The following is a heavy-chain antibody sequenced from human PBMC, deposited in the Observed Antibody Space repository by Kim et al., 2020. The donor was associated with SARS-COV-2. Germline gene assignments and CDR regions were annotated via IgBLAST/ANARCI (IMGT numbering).Heavy chain of an antibody. D-gene: IGHD3-22*01. CDR3: TRANYYDSSGYYEPPLGY. V-gene: IGHV3-49*02. J-gene: IGHJ4*02. Sequence: KGRFTISRDDSKSIAYLQMNSLKTEDTAVYYCTRANYYDSSGYYEPPLGYWGQGTLVTVSS.